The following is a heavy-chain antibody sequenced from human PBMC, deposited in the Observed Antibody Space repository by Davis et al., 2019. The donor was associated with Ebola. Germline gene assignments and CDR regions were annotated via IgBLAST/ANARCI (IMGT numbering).Heavy chain of an antibody. CDR1: EFDVSSNY. CDR3: ARSPYYYYYAMDV. J-gene: IGHJ6*04. Sequence: GESLKISCAASEFDVSSNYISWVRQAPGKGLEWVSVIYSGGKKYYADSVKGRFTISRDNSKNTVHLQMSSLRTEDTAVYFCARSPYYYYYAMDVWGKGTTVSVSS. V-gene: IGHV3-53*01. CDR2: IYSGGKK.